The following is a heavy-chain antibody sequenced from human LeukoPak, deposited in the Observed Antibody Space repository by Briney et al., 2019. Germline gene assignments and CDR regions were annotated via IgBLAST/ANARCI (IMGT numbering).Heavy chain of an antibody. J-gene: IGHJ4*02. CDR3: ARDHNYYDSSGYYTASGGY. Sequence: APVKVSCKASGYTFTSYGINWVRQAPGQGLEWRGWISAYNGNTNYAQKLQGRVTMTTDTSTSTAYMELRSLRSDDTAVYYCARDHNYYDSSGYYTASGGYWGQGTLVTVSS. V-gene: IGHV1-18*01. CDR2: ISAYNGNT. D-gene: IGHD3-22*01. CDR1: GYTFTSYG.